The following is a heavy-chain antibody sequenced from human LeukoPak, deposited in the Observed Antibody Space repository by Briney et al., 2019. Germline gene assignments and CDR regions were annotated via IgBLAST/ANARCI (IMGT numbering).Heavy chain of an antibody. Sequence: GGSLRLSCAASGFTFSSFVMSWVRQTPGKGLEWVATLSGSDGTTHYADSVQGRFTISRDNSKNTLYLEMSSLRVGDTAVYYCAKDVRVGVTPFFDYWAREPRSPSPQ. V-gene: IGHV3-23*01. CDR2: LSGSDGTT. CDR3: AKDVRVGVTPFFDY. D-gene: IGHD1-26*01. CDR1: GFTFSSFV. J-gene: IGHJ4*02.